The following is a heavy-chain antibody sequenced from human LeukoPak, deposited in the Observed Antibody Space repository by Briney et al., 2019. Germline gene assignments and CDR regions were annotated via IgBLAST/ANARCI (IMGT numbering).Heavy chain of an antibody. CDR3: ARRLLLLIAYNWFDP. D-gene: IGHD3-10*01. J-gene: IGHJ5*02. Sequence: SETLSLTCTVSGDSMSSYYWSWIRQPPGKGLGWIGEINHSGSTNYNPSLKSRVTISVDTSKNQFSLKLSSVTAADTAVYYCARRLLLLIAYNWFDPWGQGTLVTVSS. V-gene: IGHV4-34*01. CDR1: GDSMSSYY. CDR2: INHSGST.